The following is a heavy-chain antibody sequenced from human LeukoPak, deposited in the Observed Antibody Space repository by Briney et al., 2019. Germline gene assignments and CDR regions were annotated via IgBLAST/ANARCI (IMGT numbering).Heavy chain of an antibody. CDR1: GYTFTSYG. D-gene: IGHD3-22*01. CDR2: ISAYNGNT. Sequence: APVKVSCKASGYTFTSYGISWVRQAPGQGLEWMGWISAYNGNTNYAQKLQGRVTMTTATSTSTAYMELRSLRSDDTAVYYCARGGDYYDSTLFDYWGQGTLVTVSS. V-gene: IGHV1-18*01. CDR3: ARGGDYYDSTLFDY. J-gene: IGHJ4*02.